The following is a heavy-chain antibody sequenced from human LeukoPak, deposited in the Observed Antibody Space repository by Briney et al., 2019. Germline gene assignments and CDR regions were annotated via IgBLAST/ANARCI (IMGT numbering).Heavy chain of an antibody. V-gene: IGHV3-48*03. CDR2: ISSSGSTI. CDR3: AKSRGSYPTSDYFDY. D-gene: IGHD1-26*01. J-gene: IGHJ4*02. Sequence: GGSLRLSRAASGFTFSSYEMNWVRQAPGKGLEWVSYISSSGSTIYYADSVKGRFTISRDNSKNTLYLQMNSLRAEDTAVYYCAKSRGSYPTSDYFDYWGQGTLVTVSS. CDR1: GFTFSSYE.